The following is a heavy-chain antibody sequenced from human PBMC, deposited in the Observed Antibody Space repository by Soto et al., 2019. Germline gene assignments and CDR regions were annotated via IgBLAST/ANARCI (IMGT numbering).Heavy chain of an antibody. CDR3: ARGELLWFGELLR. CDR2: MNPNSGNT. J-gene: IGHJ4*02. V-gene: IGHV1-8*01. D-gene: IGHD3-10*01. CDR1: GYTFTSHD. Sequence: QVQLVQSGAEVKKPGASVKVSCKASGYTFTSHDINWVRQATGQGLEWMGWMNPNSGNTGYAQKFQGRVTMTTNTSISTAYMELSSLRSEDTAVSYCARGELLWFGELLRWGQGTLVTVSS.